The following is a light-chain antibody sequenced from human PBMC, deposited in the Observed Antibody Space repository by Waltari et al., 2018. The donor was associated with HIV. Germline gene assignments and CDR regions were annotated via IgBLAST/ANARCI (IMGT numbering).Light chain of an antibody. CDR3: QSADSSGPYVL. Sequence: SSELTQPPSVSVSPGQTARITCSGGTLARAYAHWYQQKPGQAPVVVIHKDNERPAGIPERFSGSSSGTTVTLTISGVQAEDEADYYCQSADSSGPYVLFGGGTKLTVL. CDR1: TLARAY. V-gene: IGLV3-25*03. J-gene: IGLJ2*01. CDR2: KDN.